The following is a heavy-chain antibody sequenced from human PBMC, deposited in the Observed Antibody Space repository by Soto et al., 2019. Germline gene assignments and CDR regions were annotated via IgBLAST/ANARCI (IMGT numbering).Heavy chain of an antibody. J-gene: IGHJ4*02. CDR2: IIPILGIA. Sequence: SVKVSCKASGGTFSSYTISWVRQAPGQGLEWMGRIIPILGIANYAQKFQGRVTITADKSTSTAYMELSSLRSEDTAVYYCAGTTIFGVVTKYYFDYWGQGTLVTVSS. V-gene: IGHV1-69*02. D-gene: IGHD3-3*01. CDR1: GGTFSSYT. CDR3: AGTTIFGVVTKYYFDY.